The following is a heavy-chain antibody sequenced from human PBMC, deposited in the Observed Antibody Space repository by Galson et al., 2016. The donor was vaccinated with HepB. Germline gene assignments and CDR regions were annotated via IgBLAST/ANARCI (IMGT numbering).Heavy chain of an antibody. Sequence: SCKASGYSFPNYGISWVRQAPEQGLEWMGWISTYNGNTNYAQKLHGRVTMTTDTSTSTAYMELRSLRSDDTAVYYCARERGNYHYFDYWGQGTLVTVSS. CDR3: ARERGNYHYFDY. J-gene: IGHJ4*02. D-gene: IGHD1-7*01. V-gene: IGHV1-18*01. CDR2: ISTYNGNT. CDR1: GYSFPNYG.